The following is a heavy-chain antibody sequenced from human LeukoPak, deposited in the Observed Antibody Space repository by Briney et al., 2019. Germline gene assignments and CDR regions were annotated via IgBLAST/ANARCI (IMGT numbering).Heavy chain of an antibody. Sequence: PSETLSLTCAVYGGSFSGYYWSWIRQPPGKGLEWIGEINHSGSTNYNPSLKSRVTISVGTSKNQFSLKLSSVTAADTAVYYCARVYYYDSSGYLYYYYYYGMDVWGQGTTVTVSS. CDR1: GGSFSGYY. J-gene: IGHJ6*02. D-gene: IGHD3-22*01. CDR2: INHSGST. CDR3: ARVYYYDSSGYLYYYYYYGMDV. V-gene: IGHV4-34*01.